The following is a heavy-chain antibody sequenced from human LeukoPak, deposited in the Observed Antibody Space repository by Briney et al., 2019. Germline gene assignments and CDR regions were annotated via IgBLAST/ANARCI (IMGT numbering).Heavy chain of an antibody. Sequence: ASVKVSCKASGGTFSSYAISWARQAPGQGLEWMGGIIPIFGTANYAQKFQGRVTITTDESTSTAYMELSSLRSEDTAVYYCAREPDHYYDSSGYYPTRMDVWGKGTTVTVSS. D-gene: IGHD3-22*01. CDR3: AREPDHYYDSSGYYPTRMDV. CDR1: GGTFSSYA. J-gene: IGHJ6*04. V-gene: IGHV1-69*05. CDR2: IIPIFGTA.